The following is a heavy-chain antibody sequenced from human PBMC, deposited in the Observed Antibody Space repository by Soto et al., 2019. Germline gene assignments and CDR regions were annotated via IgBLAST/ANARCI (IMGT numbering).Heavy chain of an antibody. V-gene: IGHV1-18*01. CDR1: GFTFSDYG. CDR2: ISAFNGET. J-gene: IGHJ4*02. D-gene: IGHD6-19*01. Sequence: QIQLVQSGAEVKKPGASVKVSCKASGFTFSDYGFSWVRQAPGRGLEWMGWISAFNGETSYTQKSEGRVAMTTDAATTTAYMELRSLTVDDTAVYYCVRDQQWLLPVPLNFDYWGQGTVVTVSS. CDR3: VRDQQWLLPVPLNFDY.